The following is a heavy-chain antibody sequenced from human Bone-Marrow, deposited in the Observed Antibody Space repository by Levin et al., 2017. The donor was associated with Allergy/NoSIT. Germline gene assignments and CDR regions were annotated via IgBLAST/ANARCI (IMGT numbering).Heavy chain of an antibody. D-gene: IGHD6-19*01. J-gene: IGHJ6*02. V-gene: IGHV3-48*02. CDR1: GFTFSSYS. CDR2: ISSSSSTI. Sequence: ASVKVSCAASGFTFSSYSMNWVRQAPGKGLEWVSYISSSSSTIYYADSVKGRFTISRDNAKNSLYLQMNSLRDEDTAVYYCARECSSGWYMAYYYYYGMDVWGQGTTVTVSS. CDR3: ARECSSGWYMAYYYYYGMDV.